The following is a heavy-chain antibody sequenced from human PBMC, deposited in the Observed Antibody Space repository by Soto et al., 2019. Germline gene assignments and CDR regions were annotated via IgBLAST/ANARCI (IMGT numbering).Heavy chain of an antibody. Sequence: SETLSLTCTVSGGSISSSSYYWGWIRQPPGKGLEWIGSIYYSGSTYYNPSLKSRVTISVDTSKNQFSLKLSSGTAADTAVYYCANQNRGVIKNFDYWGQGTLVTVSS. CDR3: ANQNRGVIKNFDY. CDR1: GGSISSSSYY. CDR2: IYYSGST. D-gene: IGHD3-10*01. J-gene: IGHJ4*02. V-gene: IGHV4-39*01.